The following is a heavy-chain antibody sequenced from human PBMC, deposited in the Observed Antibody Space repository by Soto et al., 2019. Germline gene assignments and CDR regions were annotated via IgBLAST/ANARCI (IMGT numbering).Heavy chain of an antibody. D-gene: IGHD1-26*01. Sequence: SQTLSLTCAISGDSVSSNSAAWNWIRQSPSRGLEWLGRTYYRSKWYNDYAVSVKSRITINPDTSKIQFSLQLNSVTPEDTAVYYCEREGVGAYPQSIGLDPWCQGTLVTVSS. CDR3: EREGVGAYPQSIGLDP. V-gene: IGHV6-1*01. J-gene: IGHJ5*02. CDR2: TYYRSKWYN. CDR1: GDSVSSNSAA.